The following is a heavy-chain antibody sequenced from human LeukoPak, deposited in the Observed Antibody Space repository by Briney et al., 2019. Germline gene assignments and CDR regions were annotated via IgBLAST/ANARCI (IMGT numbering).Heavy chain of an antibody. J-gene: IGHJ5*02. CDR3: ARGLGYSGSYYPSLLAPYP. D-gene: IGHD1-26*01. Sequence: ASVKVSCKASGYTFTGYYMHWVRQALGQGLEWMGWINPNSGGTNYAHKFQGRVTMTRHTSISTDYMELSRLRSDDTAVYYCARGLGYSGSYYPSLLAPYPWGQGTLVTVSS. CDR1: GYTFTGYY. V-gene: IGHV1-2*02. CDR2: INPNSGGT.